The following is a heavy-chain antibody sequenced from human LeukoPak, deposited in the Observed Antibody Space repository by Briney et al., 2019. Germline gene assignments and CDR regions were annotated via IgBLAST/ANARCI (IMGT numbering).Heavy chain of an antibody. CDR2: IYTSGST. CDR3: AREYTAAGRDY. Sequence: PSETLSLTCTVSGDSISSGSYYWSWIRQPAGKGLEWIGRIYTSGSTNYNPSLKSRVTISVDTSKNQFSLRLSSVTAADTAVYYCAREYTAAGRDYWGQGTLVTVSS. V-gene: IGHV4-61*02. D-gene: IGHD6-13*01. J-gene: IGHJ4*02. CDR1: GDSISSGSYY.